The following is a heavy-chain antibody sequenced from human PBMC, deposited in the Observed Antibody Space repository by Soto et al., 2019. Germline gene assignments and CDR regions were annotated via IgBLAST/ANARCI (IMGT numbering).Heavy chain of an antibody. V-gene: IGHV3-23*01. Sequence: GGSLRLSCAASGFTFSNYAMSWVRQAPGKGLEWVSIISGGGGTTYYADSVKGRFTISRDNSKNTVHLQINSLRVEDTAVYYCAKQAGYSSDPFDYWGQGTLVTVSS. CDR1: GFTFSNYA. CDR2: ISGGGGTT. D-gene: IGHD6-19*01. J-gene: IGHJ4*02. CDR3: AKQAGYSSDPFDY.